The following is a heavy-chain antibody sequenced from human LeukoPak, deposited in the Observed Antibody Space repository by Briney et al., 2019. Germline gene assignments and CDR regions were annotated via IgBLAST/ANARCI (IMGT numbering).Heavy chain of an antibody. Sequence: PSETLSLTGIVSGGSIRNYYWNWIRQSPGKGLEWIGFIHYSGSTYYRPTLKSRVTMSVDTSKNQFSLKLTSVTAAGTAVYYCARGGDSSGYLNHYYYGMDVWGQGTTVTVSS. V-gene: IGHV4-59*01. J-gene: IGHJ6*02. D-gene: IGHD5-18*01. CDR1: GGSIRNYY. CDR3: ARGGDSSGYLNHYYYGMDV. CDR2: IHYSGST.